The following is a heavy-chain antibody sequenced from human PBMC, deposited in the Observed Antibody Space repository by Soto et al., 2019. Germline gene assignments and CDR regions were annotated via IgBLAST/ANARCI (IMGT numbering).Heavy chain of an antibody. CDR3: ATYFEGLGGRGF. Sequence: QVKLQESGPGLVRPSETLSLTCTVSGGSISRSHWSWIRQPPGKGLEWIGFFHDDGNTNYSPTLWGRVTISLDPSKRHFSLRLTSVTAADTAVYNCATYFEGLGGRGFWGQGTLVTVSS. D-gene: IGHD3-22*01. V-gene: IGHV4-59*12. CDR2: FHDDGNT. CDR1: GGSISRSH. J-gene: IGHJ4*02.